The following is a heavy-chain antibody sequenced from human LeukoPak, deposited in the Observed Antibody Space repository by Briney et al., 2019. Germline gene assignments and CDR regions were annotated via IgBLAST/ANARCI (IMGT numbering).Heavy chain of an antibody. D-gene: IGHD2-2*01. CDR3: ARAWGYCSSTSCYLGSWFDP. CDR2: IYYSGST. Sequence: SETLSLTCTVSGGSISSYYWSWIRQPPGKGLEWIGYIYYSGSTNYNPSLKSRVTISVDTSKNQFSLKLSSVTAADTAVYYCARAWGYCSSTSCYLGSWFDPWGQGTLVTVSS. V-gene: IGHV4-59*01. J-gene: IGHJ5*02. CDR1: GGSISSYY.